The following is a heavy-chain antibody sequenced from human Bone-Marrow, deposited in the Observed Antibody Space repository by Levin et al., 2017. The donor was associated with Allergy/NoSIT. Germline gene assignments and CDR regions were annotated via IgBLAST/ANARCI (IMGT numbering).Heavy chain of an antibody. V-gene: IGHV3-48*02. CDR3: ARDPARGYYDSSGYSGDH. J-gene: IGHJ4*02. Sequence: GGSLRLSCAASGFTFRHYTMNWVRQAPGKGLEWVSCITSSGDSTYYADSVKGRFTISRDNAKHSLYLQLNRLRDEDTAMYYCARDPARGYYDSSGYSGDHWGQGTLVTVSS. D-gene: IGHD3-22*01. CDR2: ITSSGDST. CDR1: GFTFRHYT.